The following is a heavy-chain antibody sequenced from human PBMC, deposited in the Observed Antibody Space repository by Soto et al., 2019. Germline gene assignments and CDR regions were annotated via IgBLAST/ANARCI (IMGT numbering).Heavy chain of an antibody. CDR3: ARSTNYYDFWSGYFDP. Sequence: GASVKVSCKASGYTFTIYGIIWVRQAPGQGLEWMGWISAYNGNTNYAQKLQGRVTMTTDTSTSTAYMELRGLRSDDTAVYYCARSTNYYDFWSGYFDPWGQGTLVTVSS. CDR1: GYTFTIYG. CDR2: ISAYNGNT. D-gene: IGHD3-3*01. J-gene: IGHJ5*02. V-gene: IGHV1-18*01.